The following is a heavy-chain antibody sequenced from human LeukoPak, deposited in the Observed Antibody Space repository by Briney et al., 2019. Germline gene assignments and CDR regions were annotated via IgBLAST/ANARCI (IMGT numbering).Heavy chain of an antibody. CDR1: GFTFSNHA. Sequence: GGSLRLSCAASGFTFSNHAMHWVRQTPGKGLEWVAVISFDSTKKYYADSVKGRFTVSRDNFKKTLYLQMNSLRPEDMAIYYCARNSASDYYFDYWGEGTLVTVSA. J-gene: IGHJ4*02. V-gene: IGHV3-30-3*01. CDR3: ARNSASDYYFDY. D-gene: IGHD2-21*01. CDR2: ISFDSTKK.